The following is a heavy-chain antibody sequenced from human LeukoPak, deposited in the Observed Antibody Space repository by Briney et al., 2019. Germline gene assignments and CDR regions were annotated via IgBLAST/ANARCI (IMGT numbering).Heavy chain of an antibody. V-gene: IGHV4-39*01. Sequence: SETLSLTCAVTGGSIISGTYYWLWIRQPPGKALEWIETISYSGSTFYNQFLKSRVTISVDKFKNQFSLRLSSVTAADTAVYYCARRAAYGSGSYFDFWGQGTLVTVPS. CDR1: GGSIISGTYY. CDR3: ARRAAYGSGSYFDF. CDR2: ISYSGST. D-gene: IGHD3-10*01. J-gene: IGHJ4*02.